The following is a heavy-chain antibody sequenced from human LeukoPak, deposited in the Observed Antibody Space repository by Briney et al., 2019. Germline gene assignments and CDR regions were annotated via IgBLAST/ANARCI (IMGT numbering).Heavy chain of an antibody. D-gene: IGHD1-26*01. CDR1: AFIFSGHW. J-gene: IGHJ4*02. Sequence: GGSLRLSCEGSAFIFSGHWMNWVRQTPGKGLEWVASIKEDGSVRQYVDSVKGRFSISRDNTKGSLFLQLNSLRAEDTAVYYCASGTFVGATRPFDYWGQGTLVTVSS. CDR3: ASGTFVGATRPFDY. CDR2: IKEDGSVR. V-gene: IGHV3-7*01.